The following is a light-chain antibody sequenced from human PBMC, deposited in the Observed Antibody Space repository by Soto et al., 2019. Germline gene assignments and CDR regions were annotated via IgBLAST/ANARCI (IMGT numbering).Light chain of an antibody. J-gene: IGKJ1*01. CDR2: DAS. Sequence: DIQMTQSPSTLSASVGDRVTITCRASQSISSWLAWYQQKPVKAPKLLIYDASSLESGVPSRCSGSGSATDFTLTFSTLQPDDFATYYCQQYNSYPETYGQGTKVEIK. CDR1: QSISSW. CDR3: QQYNSYPET. V-gene: IGKV1-5*01.